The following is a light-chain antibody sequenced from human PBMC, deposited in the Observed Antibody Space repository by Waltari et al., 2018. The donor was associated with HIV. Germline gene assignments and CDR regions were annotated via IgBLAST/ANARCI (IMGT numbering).Light chain of an antibody. CDR1: SSDVGGSNY. CDR3: SSYTSSSTRV. Sequence: QSALTQPASVSGSPGQSITISCTGTSSDVGGSNYVPWYQQHPGKAPKLMIYDVSNRPSGVSNRFSGSKSGNTASLTISGLQAEDEADYYCSSYTSSSTRVFGGGTKLTVL. J-gene: IGLJ2*01. CDR2: DVS. V-gene: IGLV2-14*01.